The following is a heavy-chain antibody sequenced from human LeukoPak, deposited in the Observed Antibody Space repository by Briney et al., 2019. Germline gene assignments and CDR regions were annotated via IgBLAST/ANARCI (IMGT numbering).Heavy chain of an antibody. CDR3: ARQGAAAGVDY. CDR2: IYYSGST. V-gene: IGHV4-59*08. Sequence: SETLSLTCAVSGGSISSYYWSWIRQPPGKGLEWIGYIYYSGSTNYNPSLKSRVTISVDTSKNQFSLKLSSVTAADTAVYYCARQGAAAGVDYWGQGTLVTVSS. CDR1: GGSISSYY. J-gene: IGHJ4*02. D-gene: IGHD6-13*01.